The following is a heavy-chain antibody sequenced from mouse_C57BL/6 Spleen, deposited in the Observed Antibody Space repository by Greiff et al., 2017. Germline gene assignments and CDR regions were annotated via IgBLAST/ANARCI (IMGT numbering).Heavy chain of an antibody. D-gene: IGHD1-1*01. V-gene: IGHV1-82*01. Sequence: QVQLQQSGPELVKPGASVKLSCKASGYAFSSSWMNWVKQRPGQGLEWIGRIYPGDGDTNYNEKFKGKATLTADKSSSTAYMQLSSLTSEDSAVYFCARCYGSNPYYFDYWGQGTTLTVSS. CDR3: ARCYGSNPYYFDY. J-gene: IGHJ2*01. CDR1: GYAFSSSW. CDR2: IYPGDGDT.